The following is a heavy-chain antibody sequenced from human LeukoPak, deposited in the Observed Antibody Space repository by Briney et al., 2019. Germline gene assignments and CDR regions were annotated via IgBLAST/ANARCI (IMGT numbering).Heavy chain of an antibody. Sequence: GGSLRLSCAASRFSRSTFRNAWMYWVRQAPGKGLEWVGRIKGKVDGGEIDYAAPVKDRFSMSRDDSKNMLYLQMNSLKTEDTAVYYCTTDHDYTKGFDPWGQGTLVTVSS. J-gene: IGHJ5*02. CDR2: IKGKVDGGEI. CDR3: TTDHDYTKGFDP. V-gene: IGHV3-15*01. D-gene: IGHD5-12*01. CDR1: RFSRSTFRNAW.